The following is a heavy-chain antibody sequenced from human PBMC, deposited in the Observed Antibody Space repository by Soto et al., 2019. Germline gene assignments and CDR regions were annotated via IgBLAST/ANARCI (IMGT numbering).Heavy chain of an antibody. D-gene: IGHD6-13*01. Sequence: VKVSRKAAGYSFSVYGIGWRRLASGKELERMGWISAYNGNKNYAQRLQGRATMTTDTSTSAAYMELRSLRSDDTAVYYCARGGTLYSSSWYEGSYYYYGMDVWGQGTTVIVS. J-gene: IGHJ6*02. CDR1: GYSFSVYG. V-gene: IGHV1-18*01. CDR3: ARGGTLYSSSWYEGSYYYYGMDV. CDR2: ISAYNGNK.